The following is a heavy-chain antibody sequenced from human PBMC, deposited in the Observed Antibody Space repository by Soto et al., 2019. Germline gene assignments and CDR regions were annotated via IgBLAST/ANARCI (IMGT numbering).Heavy chain of an antibody. CDR3: AKDSGSFYSDY. CDR2: ISGSGGST. J-gene: IGHJ4*02. D-gene: IGHD1-26*01. V-gene: IGHV3-23*01. Sequence: GGSLRLSCAASGFTFSSYAMSWVRQAPGKGLEWVSAISGSGGSTYYADSAKGRFTISRDNSKNTLHLQMNSLRAEDTAVYYCAKDSGSFYSDYWGQGTLVTVSS. CDR1: GFTFSSYA.